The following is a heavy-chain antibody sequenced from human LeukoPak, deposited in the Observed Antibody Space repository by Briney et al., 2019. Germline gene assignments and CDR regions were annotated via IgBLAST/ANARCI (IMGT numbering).Heavy chain of an antibody. CDR3: ARHLGPGWHAMDV. CDR2: VYYSGST. Sequence: PSETLSLTCTVSGGSVSSYFWSWIRRPPGKGLEWIGYVYYSGSTNYNPSLKSRVTISVETSKTQFSLRLSSVTAADTAVYYCARHLGPGWHAMDVWGQGTTVTVSS. V-gene: IGHV4-59*08. J-gene: IGHJ6*02. D-gene: IGHD2-15*01. CDR1: GGSVSSYF.